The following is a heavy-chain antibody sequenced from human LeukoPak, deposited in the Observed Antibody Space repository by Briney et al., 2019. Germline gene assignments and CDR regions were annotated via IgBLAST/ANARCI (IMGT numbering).Heavy chain of an antibody. Sequence: PGGTLRLSCAASGFTFSSYAMHWVRHAPAKGLEYVSAISSNGGSTYYANSVKHRFTISRDNSKNTLYLQMGSRRVEDMAIYYCARDYYGDYYAFYIWGQGTMVTVSS. CDR1: GFTFSSYA. V-gene: IGHV3-64*01. CDR3: ARDYYGDYYAFYI. D-gene: IGHD4-17*01. J-gene: IGHJ3*02. CDR2: ISSNGGST.